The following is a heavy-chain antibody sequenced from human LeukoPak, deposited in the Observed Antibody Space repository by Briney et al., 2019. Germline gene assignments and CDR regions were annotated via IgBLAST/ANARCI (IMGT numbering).Heavy chain of an antibody. V-gene: IGHV4-4*09. D-gene: IGHD5-24*01. CDR1: AGSISSYY. CDR3: ARHARRDGYNYLGTFDY. CDR2: IYTSGSP. Sequence: PSQTLSLTCTVSAGSISSYYWSWIRQPPGKGLEWIGYIYTSGSPNYNPSLKSRVTISVDTSKSQFSLKLSSVTAADTAVYYCARHARRDGYNYLGTFDYWGQGTLVSVSS. J-gene: IGHJ4*02.